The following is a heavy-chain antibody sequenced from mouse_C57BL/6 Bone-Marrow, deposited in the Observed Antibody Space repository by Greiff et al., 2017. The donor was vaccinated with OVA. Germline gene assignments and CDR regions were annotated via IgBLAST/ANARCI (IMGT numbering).Heavy chain of an antibody. V-gene: IGHV1-69*01. Sequence: VQLQQPGAELVMPGASVKLSCKASGYTFTSYWMHWVKQRPGQGLEWIGEIDPSDSYTNYNQKFKGKSTLTVDKSSSTAYMQLSSLTSEDSAVYYCARNLRAWFAYWCQGTRVTVSA. J-gene: IGHJ3*01. CDR1: GYTFTSYW. CDR2: IDPSDSYT. CDR3: ARNLRAWFAY.